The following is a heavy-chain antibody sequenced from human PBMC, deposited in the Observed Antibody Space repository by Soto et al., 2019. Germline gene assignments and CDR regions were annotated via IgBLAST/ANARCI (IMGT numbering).Heavy chain of an antibody. CDR2: IYYSGST. J-gene: IGHJ5*02. CDR1: GGSISSGDYY. D-gene: IGHD6-13*01. CDR3: ASEGAGKFGWFDP. Sequence: SETLSLTCTVSGGSISSGDYYWSWIRQPPGKGLEWIGYIYYSGSTYYNPSLKSRVTISVDTSKNQFSLKLSSVTAADTAVYYCASEGAGKFGWFDPWGQGTLVTVSS. V-gene: IGHV4-30-4*01.